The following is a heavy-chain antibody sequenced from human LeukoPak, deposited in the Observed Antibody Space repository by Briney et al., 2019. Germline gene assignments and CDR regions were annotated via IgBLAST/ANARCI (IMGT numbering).Heavy chain of an antibody. CDR2: MNPNSGNT. CDR3: ARLEAAAETGFDS. Sequence: ASVKVSCKASGYTFTGYDIHWVRQATGQGLEWMGWMNPNSGNTDFAQKFQGRVTMTRDTPISTVHMELSSLTSEDTAVYYCARLEAAAETGFDSWGQGTLVTVSS. V-gene: IGHV1-8*01. CDR1: GYTFTGYD. J-gene: IGHJ5*01. D-gene: IGHD6-13*01.